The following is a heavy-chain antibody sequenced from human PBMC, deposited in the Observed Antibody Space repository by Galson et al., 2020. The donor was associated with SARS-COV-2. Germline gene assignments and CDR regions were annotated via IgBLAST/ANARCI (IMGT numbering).Heavy chain of an antibody. CDR3: ARTGLYYDYIWGSYRNSNDAFDI. CDR1: GFTFSSYE. D-gene: IGHD3-16*02. V-gene: IGHV3-48*03. J-gene: IGHJ3*02. Sequence: GGSLRLSCAASGFTFSSYEMNWVRQAPGKGLEWVSYISSSGSTIYYADSVKGRFTISRDNAKNSLYLQMNSLRAEDTAVYYCARTGLYYDYIWGSYRNSNDAFDIWGQGTMVTVSS. CDR2: ISSSGSTI.